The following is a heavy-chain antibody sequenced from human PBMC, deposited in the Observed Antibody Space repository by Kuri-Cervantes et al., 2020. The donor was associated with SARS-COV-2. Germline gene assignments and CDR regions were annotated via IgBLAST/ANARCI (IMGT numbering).Heavy chain of an antibody. D-gene: IGHD1-1*01. CDR2: ISGSGGST. Sequence: GGSLRLSCAASGFAFSDYSMSWIRQAPGKGLEWVSAISGSGGSTYYADSVKGRFTISRDNSKNTLYLQMNSPRAEDTAVYYCAKDRTKQRLGWFDPWGQGTLVTVSS. CDR1: GFAFSDYS. CDR3: AKDRTKQRLGWFDP. J-gene: IGHJ5*02. V-gene: IGHV3-23*01.